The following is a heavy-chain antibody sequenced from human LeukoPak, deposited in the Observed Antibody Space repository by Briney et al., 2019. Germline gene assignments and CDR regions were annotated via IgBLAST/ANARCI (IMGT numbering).Heavy chain of an antibody. V-gene: IGHV3-33*01. CDR1: GFSFSSYG. J-gene: IGHJ5*02. CDR3: VRDRNGAGWFDP. Sequence: GGSLRLSCAASGFSFSSYGIHWVRQAPGKGLEWVADVWYDGSKKFYADSVKGRFIISRDNSKNTLFHQMNSLRVDDTAVYYCVRDRNGAGWFDPWGQGALVSVSS. CDR2: VWYDGSKK. D-gene: IGHD3-10*01.